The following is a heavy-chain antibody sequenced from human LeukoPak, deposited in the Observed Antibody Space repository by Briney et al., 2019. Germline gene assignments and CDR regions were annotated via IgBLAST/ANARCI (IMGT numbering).Heavy chain of an antibody. CDR1: GFIFTKYW. CDR3: GTSAASAGCD. CDR2: INEDGSTK. V-gene: IGHV3-7*03. J-gene: IGHJ4*02. D-gene: IGHD6-13*01. Sequence: PGGSLGLSCAASGFIFTKYWTSWVRQAPGKGLEWVANINEDGSTKFYVDSVKGRFSMSRDHAQNSVYLQLNSLRIEDTAVYYCGTSAASAGCDWGQGTLVIVSP.